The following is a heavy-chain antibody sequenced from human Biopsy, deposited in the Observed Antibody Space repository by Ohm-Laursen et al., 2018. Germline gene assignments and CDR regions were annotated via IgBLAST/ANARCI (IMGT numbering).Heavy chain of an antibody. V-gene: IGHV1-69*01. Sequence: SSVKVSCKFSGGTFGNYAISWVRQAPGQGLEWMGGIITFFRTVNYAQKFQGRPSITADESTTTAYMDLSGLRSEDTAVYYCVAYPSSGFFENNDDFAMDVWGQGTTVIVSS. CDR1: GGTFGNYA. D-gene: IGHD6-19*01. CDR3: VAYPSSGFFENNDDFAMDV. J-gene: IGHJ6*02. CDR2: IITFFRTV.